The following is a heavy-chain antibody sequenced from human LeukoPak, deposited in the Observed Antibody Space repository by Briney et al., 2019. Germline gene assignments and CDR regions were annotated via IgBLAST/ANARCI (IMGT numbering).Heavy chain of an antibody. J-gene: IGHJ5*02. CDR1: GGSITGYY. V-gene: IGHV4-59*08. D-gene: IGHD2/OR15-2a*01. Sequence: PSETLSLTCTVSGGSITGYYWSWIRQPPGKGLEWVGYIFSSGSTNYNLSLKSRVTISLDTSKSQFSLKLISVTASDTAVYYCARLTKFLTTYYPTPWGQGTLVTVSS. CDR2: IFSSGST. CDR3: ARLTKFLTTYYPTP.